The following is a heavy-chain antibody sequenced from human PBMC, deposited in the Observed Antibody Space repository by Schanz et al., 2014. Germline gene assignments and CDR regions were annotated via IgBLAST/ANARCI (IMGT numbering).Heavy chain of an antibody. V-gene: IGHV1-18*01. CDR2: ITAYNGDT. D-gene: IGHD5-18*01. CDR1: GYTFTSHG. CDR3: TRGGYSYALGAFDI. J-gene: IGHJ3*02. Sequence: QVQLVQSGAEVKKPGASVKVSCKASGYTFTSHGISWVRQAPRQGLEWMGWITAYNGDTNYALKLQSRVTMTTDASTGTAYIDLRRLRSDDTALDYCTRGGYSYALGAFDIWGQGTMGTGSS.